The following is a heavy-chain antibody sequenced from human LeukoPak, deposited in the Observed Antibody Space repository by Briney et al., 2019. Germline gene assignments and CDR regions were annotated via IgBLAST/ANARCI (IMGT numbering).Heavy chain of an antibody. J-gene: IGHJ6*02. CDR1: GGSFSGYY. Sequence: SETLSPTCAVYGGSFSGYYWSWIRQPPGKGLEWIGEINHSGSTNYNPSLKSRVTISVDTSKNQFSLKLSSVTAADTAVYYCAREGAARGYGMDVWGQGTTVTVSS. CDR2: INHSGST. CDR3: AREGAARGYGMDV. D-gene: IGHD4/OR15-4a*01. V-gene: IGHV4-34*01.